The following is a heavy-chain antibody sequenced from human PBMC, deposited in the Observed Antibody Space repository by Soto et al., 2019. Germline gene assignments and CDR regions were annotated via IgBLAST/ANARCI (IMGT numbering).Heavy chain of an antibody. CDR1: GYTFTNYG. CDR3: ARNPPRERYLDWLLYDY. D-gene: IGHD3-9*01. Sequence: QVQLVQSGAEVKKPGASVKVSCKASGYTFTNYGFTWVRQAPGQGLEWMGWINAYNGNTNFAQKLQGRVTMTTDTSTSTVYMALRSVRSDDTAVYYCARNPPRERYLDWLLYDYWGQGTLVTVSS. V-gene: IGHV1-18*01. CDR2: INAYNGNT. J-gene: IGHJ4*02.